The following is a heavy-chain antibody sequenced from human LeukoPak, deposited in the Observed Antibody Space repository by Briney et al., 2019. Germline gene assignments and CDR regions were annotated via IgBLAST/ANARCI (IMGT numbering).Heavy chain of an antibody. D-gene: IGHD1-26*01. CDR2: INPYNGNT. Sequence: GASVKVSCKASGYTFTSYGISWVRQAPGQGLEWMGWINPYNGNTNYAQKLQGRVTMTTDTSTSTAYMELRSLRSDDTAVYYCARDSGIVREDSFDPWGQGTLVTVSS. CDR1: GYTFTSYG. CDR3: ARDSGIVREDSFDP. V-gene: IGHV1-18*01. J-gene: IGHJ5*02.